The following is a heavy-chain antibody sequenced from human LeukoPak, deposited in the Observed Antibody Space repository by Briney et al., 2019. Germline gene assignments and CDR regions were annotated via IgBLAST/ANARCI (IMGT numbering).Heavy chain of an antibody. Sequence: PGGSLRLSCAASGFTFSIYAMNWVRQAPVKGLEWVSAISGSGRDTYYADSLKGRFTISRDNSKNTLFLQMNSLRAEDSAIYYCDTNYYDSSGYYPDFDYWGQGVLVSVSS. J-gene: IGHJ4*02. CDR3: DTNYYDSSGYYPDFDY. CDR2: ISGSGRDT. V-gene: IGHV3-23*01. CDR1: GFTFSIYA. D-gene: IGHD3-22*01.